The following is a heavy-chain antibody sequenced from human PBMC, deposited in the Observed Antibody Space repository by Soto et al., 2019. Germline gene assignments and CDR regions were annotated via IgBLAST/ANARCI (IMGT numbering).Heavy chain of an antibody. V-gene: IGHV4-38-2*01. D-gene: IGHD2-21*02. J-gene: IGHJ5*02. CDR1: GYSISSGYY. CDR2: ISHSGTT. CDR3: ARASGGNSGWGHWSDP. Sequence: SETLSLTCAVSGYSISSGYYWGWIRQPPGRGLEWIGSISHSGTTYYNPSLRSRVTISIDTSNNQFSLKLSSVTAADTAVYYCARASGGNSGWGHWSDPWGQGTLVTVSS.